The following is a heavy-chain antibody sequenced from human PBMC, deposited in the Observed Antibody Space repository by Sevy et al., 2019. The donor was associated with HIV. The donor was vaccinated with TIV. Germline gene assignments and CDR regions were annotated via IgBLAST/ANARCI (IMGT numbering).Heavy chain of an antibody. J-gene: IGHJ6*02. CDR3: ARSTTVTTIYYYYGMDV. V-gene: IGHV1-69*13. CDR2: IIPIFGTA. D-gene: IGHD4-17*01. CDR1: GGTFSSYA. Sequence: ASVKVSCKASGGTFSSYAISWVRQAPGQGLEWMGGIIPIFGTANYAQKFQGRVTITADESTGTAYMELSSLRSEDTAVYYCARSTTVTTIYYYYGMDVWGQGTTVTVSS.